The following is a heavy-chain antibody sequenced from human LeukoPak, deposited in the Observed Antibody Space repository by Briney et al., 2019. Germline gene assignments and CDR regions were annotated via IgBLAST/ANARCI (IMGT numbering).Heavy chain of an antibody. Sequence: PSETLSLTCAVYGGSFSGYYWSWIRQPPGKGLEWIGEINHSRSTNYNPSLKSRVTISVDTSKNQFSLKLSSVTAADTAVYYCARAPYYDILTGYRLDPWGQGTLVTVSS. CDR3: ARAPYYDILTGYRLDP. J-gene: IGHJ5*02. CDR1: GGSFSGYY. CDR2: INHSRST. V-gene: IGHV4-34*01. D-gene: IGHD3-9*01.